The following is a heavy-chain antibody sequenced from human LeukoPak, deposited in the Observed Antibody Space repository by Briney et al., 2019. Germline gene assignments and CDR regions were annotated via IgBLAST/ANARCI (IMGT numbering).Heavy chain of an antibody. CDR1: GFTFSSA. V-gene: IGHV3-23*01. CDR2: ISGSGSST. J-gene: IGHJ4*02. D-gene: IGHD3-10*01. CDR3: AKFRGSNFGAYYFDY. Sequence: GGSLRLPCAASGFTFSSAMSWVRQAPGKGLEWVSTISGSGSSTYYADSVKGRFTISRDNSKNTLYLQMNSLRAEDTAVYYCAKFRGSNFGAYYFDYWGQGTLVTVSS.